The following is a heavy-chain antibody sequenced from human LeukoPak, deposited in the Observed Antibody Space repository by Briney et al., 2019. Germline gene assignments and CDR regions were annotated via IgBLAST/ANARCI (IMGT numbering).Heavy chain of an antibody. V-gene: IGHV4-59*01. CDR1: GGSISSYY. Sequence: SETLSLTCTVSGGSISSYYWSWIRQPPGKGLEWIGYIYYSGSTNYNPSLKSRVTISVDTSKNQFSLKQSSVTAADTAVYYCARVTHDFWSGYYLDYWGQGTLVTVSS. CDR2: IYYSGST. D-gene: IGHD3-3*01. CDR3: ARVTHDFWSGYYLDY. J-gene: IGHJ4*02.